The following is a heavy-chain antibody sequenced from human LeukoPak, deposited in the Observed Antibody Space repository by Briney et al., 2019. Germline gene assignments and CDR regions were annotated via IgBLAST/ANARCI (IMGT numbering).Heavy chain of an antibody. J-gene: IGHJ4*02. CDR3: ARVDG. V-gene: IGHV3-48*04. Sequence: PGGSLRLSCAASGFTFSSYSMNWVRQAPGKGLEWISYISSSSSTIHYADSVKGRFTISRDNANNSLFLQMSSLRVEDTAVYYCARVDGWGQGTLVTVSS. CDR2: ISSSSSTI. D-gene: IGHD4-17*01. CDR1: GFTFSSYS.